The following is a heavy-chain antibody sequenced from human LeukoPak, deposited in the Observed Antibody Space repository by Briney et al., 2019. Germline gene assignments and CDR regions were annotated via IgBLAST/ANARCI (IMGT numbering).Heavy chain of an antibody. Sequence: VGALRLSCAASGFTFNTYSMNCGRQAPRKGLEWVSSIIIVRIYIHYADSVKGRVTIFIDNAKNSMYLQMNSLRAEDTAVYYCAGSDTIGYIPREWEYWDXDLWXRXPLXTVSX. CDR2: IIIVRIYI. J-gene: IGHJ2*01. D-gene: IGHD3-22*01. CDR1: GFTFNTYS. V-gene: IGHV3-21*01. CDR3: AGSDTIGYIPREWEYWDXDL.